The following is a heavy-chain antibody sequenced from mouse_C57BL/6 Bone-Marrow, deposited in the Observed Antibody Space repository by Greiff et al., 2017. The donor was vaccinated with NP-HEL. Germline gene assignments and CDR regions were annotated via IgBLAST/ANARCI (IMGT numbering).Heavy chain of an antibody. Sequence: QVQLKESGPGLVQPSQSLSITCTVSGFSLTSYGVHWVRQSPGKGLEWLGVIWRGGSTDYNAAFMSRLSITKDNSKSQVFFKMNSLQADDTAIYYCAKKRRGVVAHWYFDVWGTGTTVTVSS. J-gene: IGHJ1*03. CDR3: AKKRRGVVAHWYFDV. D-gene: IGHD1-1*01. CDR2: IWRGGST. V-gene: IGHV2-5*01. CDR1: GFSLTSYG.